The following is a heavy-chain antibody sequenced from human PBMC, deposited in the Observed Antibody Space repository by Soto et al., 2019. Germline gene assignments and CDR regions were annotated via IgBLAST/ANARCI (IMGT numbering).Heavy chain of an antibody. CDR1: GFTFSSYS. Sequence: PGGSLRLSCAASGFTFSSYSMNWVRQAPGKGLEWVSSISSSSSYIYYADSVKGRFTISRDNAKNSLYLQMNSLRAEDTAVYYCARDATAKYYDILTGKGGVYNGFDPWGQGTLVTVSS. V-gene: IGHV3-21*01. CDR2: ISSSSSYI. CDR3: ARDATAKYYDILTGKGGVYNGFDP. J-gene: IGHJ5*02. D-gene: IGHD3-9*01.